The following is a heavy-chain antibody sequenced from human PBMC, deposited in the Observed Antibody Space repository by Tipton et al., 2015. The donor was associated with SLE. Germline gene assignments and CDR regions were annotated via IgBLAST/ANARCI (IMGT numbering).Heavy chain of an antibody. Sequence: TLSLTCTVSGGSISRHYWSWIRQPPGKGLEWIGYIYDSGSTNYNPSLKSRVTISVDTSKNQFSLKLSSVTAADTAVYYCARGTFPAAGAFDIWGQGTMVTVSS. D-gene: IGHD2-2*01. J-gene: IGHJ3*02. CDR3: ARGTFPAAGAFDI. CDR1: GGSISRHY. V-gene: IGHV4-59*11. CDR2: IYDSGST.